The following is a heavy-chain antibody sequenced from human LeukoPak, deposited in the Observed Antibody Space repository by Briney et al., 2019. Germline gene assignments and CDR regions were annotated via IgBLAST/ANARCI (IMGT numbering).Heavy chain of an antibody. D-gene: IGHD2-2*02. CDR2: INEDGGEI. J-gene: IGHJ1*01. V-gene: IGHV3-7*01. Sequence: QPGGSLRLSCAASGFTFSRSCMTWVRQASGKGLEWVASINEDGGEIHYVDSVKGRFTISRDNAKNSLYLQMNSLTAEDTAVHYCARDPIYTFDGPEYFQHWGQGTLVTVSS. CDR1: GFTFSRSC. CDR3: ARDPIYTFDGPEYFQH.